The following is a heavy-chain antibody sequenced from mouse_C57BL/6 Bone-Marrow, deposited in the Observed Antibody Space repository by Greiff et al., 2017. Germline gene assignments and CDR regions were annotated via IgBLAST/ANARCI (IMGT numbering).Heavy chain of an antibody. D-gene: IGHD2-14*01. CDR2: IYPTSGRT. V-gene: IGHV1-55*01. J-gene: IGHJ2*01. Sequence: QVQLQQPGAELVKPGASVKMSCKASGYTFTSYWITWVKQRPGQGLEWIGDIYPTSGRTNYNEKFKSKAILTVDTSSNTAYMQLSSLTSEDSAVFYCARSGPLVRSFDYWGQGTPLSVSS. CDR3: ARSGPLVRSFDY. CDR1: GYTFTSYW.